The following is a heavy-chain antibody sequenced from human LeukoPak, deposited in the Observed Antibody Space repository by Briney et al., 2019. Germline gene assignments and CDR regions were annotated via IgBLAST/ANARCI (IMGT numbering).Heavy chain of an antibody. CDR1: EFDFFSYG. Sequence: GGSLRLSCVASEFDFFSYGMQWVRQAPGQGLVWVSRIFSDGTTTSYADSVKGRFTISRDNAKNTLYLQMNSLRAEDTAVYYCARELPREVTLDYWGQGTLVTVSP. J-gene: IGHJ4*01. CDR3: ARELPREVTLDY. CDR2: IFSDGTTT. V-gene: IGHV3-74*01. D-gene: IGHD2-21*02.